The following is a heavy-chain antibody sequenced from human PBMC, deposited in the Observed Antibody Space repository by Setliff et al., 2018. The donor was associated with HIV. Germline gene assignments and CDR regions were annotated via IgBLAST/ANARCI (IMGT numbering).Heavy chain of an antibody. CDR1: GGSISSSTYY. J-gene: IGHJ3*02. CDR3: ARRIAAAGDAFDI. Sequence: LSLTCTVSGGSISSSTYYWGWIRQPPGKGLEWIGTIYYSGSTYYNPSLKSRVTISVDTSKNQFSLKLSSVTAADTAVYYCARRIAAAGDAFDIWGQGTMVTVSS. D-gene: IGHD6-13*01. V-gene: IGHV4-39*01. CDR2: IYYSGST.